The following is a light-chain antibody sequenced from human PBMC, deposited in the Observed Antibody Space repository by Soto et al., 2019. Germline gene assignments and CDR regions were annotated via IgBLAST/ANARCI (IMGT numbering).Light chain of an antibody. V-gene: IGLV2-11*01. Sequence: QSVLTQPRSVSGSPGQSVTISCTGTSSDVGGYNYVSWYLQYPDKAPQLLIYYVDHRPSGVSSRFSGSKSGNTASLTISGLQAEDEGDYYCCSYADGSIYFFGTGTKLTVL. CDR2: YVD. CDR3: CSYADGSIYF. CDR1: SSDVGGYNY. J-gene: IGLJ1*01.